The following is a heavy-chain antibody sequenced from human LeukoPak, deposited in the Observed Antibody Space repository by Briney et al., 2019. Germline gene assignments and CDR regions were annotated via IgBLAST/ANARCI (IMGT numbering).Heavy chain of an antibody. Sequence: ESGPTLLNPSDTLSLTCTVSGGCISSYYWSWIRQPPGKGLEWIGYIYYSGCTNYNPSLKSRVTISVDTSKNQFTLKLSSVTAADTAVYSCAGVGMVASGFDYWGQGTLVTVSS. CDR1: GGCISSYY. J-gene: IGHJ4*02. CDR3: AGVGMVASGFDY. V-gene: IGHV4-59*01. D-gene: IGHD1-26*01. CDR2: IYYSGCT.